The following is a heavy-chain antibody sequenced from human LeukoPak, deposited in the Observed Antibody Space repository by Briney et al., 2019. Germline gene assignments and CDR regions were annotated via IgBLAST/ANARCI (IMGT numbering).Heavy chain of an antibody. CDR3: ARHYLGGNYPDYFNH. CDR2: IYYSGST. CDR1: GGSISSGGYY. J-gene: IGHJ4*02. V-gene: IGHV4-31*03. Sequence: SETLSLTCTVSGGSISSGGYYWSWIRQHPGKGLEWIGYIYYSGSTYYNPSLKSRVAISVDTSKNQFSLNLNSVTAADTALYSCARHYLGGNYPDYFNHWDQGTLVTVSS. D-gene: IGHD1-26*01.